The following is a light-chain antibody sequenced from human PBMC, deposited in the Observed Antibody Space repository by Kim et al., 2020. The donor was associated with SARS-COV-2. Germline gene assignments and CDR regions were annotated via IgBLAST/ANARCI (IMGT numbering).Light chain of an antibody. CDR3: QVWDSSTYV. V-gene: IGLV3-9*01. CDR1: NIGSKN. J-gene: IGLJ1*01. CDR2: RDS. Sequence: SVARGQTARITCGGTNIGSKNVHWYQQRPGQAPVLVIYRDSNRPSGIPERFSGSNSGNTATLTISRAQAGDEADYYCQVWDSSTYVFGTGTKVTVL.